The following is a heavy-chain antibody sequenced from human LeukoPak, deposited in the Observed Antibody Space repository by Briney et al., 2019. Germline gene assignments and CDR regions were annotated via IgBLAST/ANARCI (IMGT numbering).Heavy chain of an antibody. Sequence: SETLSLTCTVSGGSISSSSYYWGWIRQPPGKGLEWIGSIYYSGSTYYNPTLKSRVTISVDTSKNQFSLKLSSVTAADTAVYYCARHTAFGPIGKWGQGTLVSVSS. CDR3: ARHTAFGPIGK. D-gene: IGHD3-16*01. J-gene: IGHJ4*02. CDR2: IYYSGST. V-gene: IGHV4-39*01. CDR1: GGSISSSSYY.